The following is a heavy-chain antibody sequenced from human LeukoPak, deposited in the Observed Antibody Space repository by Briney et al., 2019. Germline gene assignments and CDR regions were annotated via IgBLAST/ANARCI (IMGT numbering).Heavy chain of an antibody. CDR3: ARHRGYCSGSRCYSVWFDP. D-gene: IGHD2-15*01. Sequence: SETLSLTCTVSGGSIGSSYYYWGWIRQPPGRGLEWIGSIYYTGSIYYNPSLRSRVTISVDTSKNQFSLKLSSVTAADTAVYYCARHRGYCSGSRCYSVWFDPWGQGTLVTVSS. CDR2: IYYTGSI. CDR1: GGSIGSSYYY. J-gene: IGHJ5*02. V-gene: IGHV4-39*01.